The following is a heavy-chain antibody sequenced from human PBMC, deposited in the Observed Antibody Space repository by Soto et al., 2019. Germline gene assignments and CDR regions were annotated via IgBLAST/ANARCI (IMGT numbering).Heavy chain of an antibody. CDR2: IIPIFGTA. V-gene: IGHV1-69*13. CDR1: GGTFSSYA. J-gene: IGHJ4*02. CDR3: ARGAYYDSSGLIDY. D-gene: IGHD3-22*01. Sequence: ASVKVSCKASGGTFSSYAISWVRQAPGQGLEWMGGIIPIFGTANYAQKFQGRVTITADESTSTAYMELSSLRSEDTAVYYCARGAYYDSSGLIDYWGQGTLVTVSS.